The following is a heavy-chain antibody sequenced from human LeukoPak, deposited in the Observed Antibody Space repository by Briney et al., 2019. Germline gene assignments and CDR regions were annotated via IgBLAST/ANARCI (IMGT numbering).Heavy chain of an antibody. CDR2: ISGSGGST. Sequence: GGSLRLSCAASGFTFSSYAMSWVRQAPGKGLEWVSAISGSGGSTYYADSVKGRFTISRDNSKNTLYLQMNSLRAEDTAVYYCAKSRKYYDTLTGYYYYMDVWGKGTTVTVSS. CDR1: GFTFSSYA. J-gene: IGHJ6*03. V-gene: IGHV3-23*01. CDR3: AKSRKYYDTLTGYYYYMDV. D-gene: IGHD3-9*01.